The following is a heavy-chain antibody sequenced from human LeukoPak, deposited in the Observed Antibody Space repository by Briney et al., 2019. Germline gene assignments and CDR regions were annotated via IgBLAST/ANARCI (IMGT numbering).Heavy chain of an antibody. V-gene: IGHV2-5*02. Sequence: SGPTLVNPTQTLTLTCTFSGFSLNTRGVGVGWIRQPPGRALEWLALIYWDDDRRYSPSLKSRLTITKDTSKNQVVLTMTNMDPADTATSFCAHRKNYYDSSVFDNWGQGTLVTVSS. CDR3: AHRKNYYDSSVFDN. CDR1: GFSLNTRGVG. CDR2: IYWDDDR. D-gene: IGHD3-22*01. J-gene: IGHJ4*02.